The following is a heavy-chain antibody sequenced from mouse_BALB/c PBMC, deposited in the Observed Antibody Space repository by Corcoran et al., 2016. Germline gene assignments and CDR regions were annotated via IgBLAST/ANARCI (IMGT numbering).Heavy chain of an antibody. D-gene: IGHD1-1*01. CDR2: INPHNDGT. Sequence: EVQLQQSGPELVKPGASVKMSCKASGYTFTSYVMHWGKQKPGQGLEWIGYINPHNDGTRYNEKFKGNATLTSDKSSSTAYMELGSLTSEDSAVYYCARRPNYYGSTYDYWGQGTTLTVSS. CDR1: GYTFTSYV. V-gene: IGHV1S136*01. CDR3: ARRPNYYGSTYDY. J-gene: IGHJ2*01.